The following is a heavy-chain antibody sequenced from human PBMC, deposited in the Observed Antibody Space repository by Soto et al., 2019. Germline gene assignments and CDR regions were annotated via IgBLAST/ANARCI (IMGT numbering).Heavy chain of an antibody. Sequence: QVQLVQSGAEVKKPGSSVKVSCKPSGGTFSSYVFTWVRQAPGQGLEWMGKIFPILGVAQYAQKFQGRVTITADKSTSTAYMELSSLRSEDTAVYYCARGYDSSGYYHYWGQGTLVAVSS. CDR2: IFPILGVA. J-gene: IGHJ4*02. D-gene: IGHD3-22*01. CDR3: ARGYDSSGYYHY. CDR1: GGTFSSYV. V-gene: IGHV1-69*02.